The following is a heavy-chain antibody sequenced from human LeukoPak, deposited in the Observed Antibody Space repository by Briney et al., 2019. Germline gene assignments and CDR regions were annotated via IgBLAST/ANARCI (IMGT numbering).Heavy chain of an antibody. D-gene: IGHD3-22*01. V-gene: IGHV3-15*01. CDR2: IKRKSTGGTT. J-gene: IGHJ1*01. CDR3: TTGRHYESSGYYQVYQY. CDR1: GYTFGNAW. Sequence: GGSLRLSSAASGYTFGNAWMSWVRQAPGKGPEWVGRIKRKSTGGTTHYAALVNGRFTVSRDVSKNMLYLQMKSLKNEDTAVYYCTTGRHYESSGYYQVYQYWGQGTLVTVSS.